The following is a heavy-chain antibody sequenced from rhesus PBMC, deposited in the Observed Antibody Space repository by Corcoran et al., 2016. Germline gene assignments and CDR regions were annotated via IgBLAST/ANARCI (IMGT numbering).Heavy chain of an antibody. V-gene: IGHV1-156*01. CDR3: AGIVGGSYFDY. CDR1: GYTFTELS. J-gene: IGHJ4*01. D-gene: IGHD1-44*02. Sequence: EVQLVQSGADVTKPGASVTVSCQVSGYTFTELSMHWVRQATGKGLEWMGGVDPVYGEIIHAEKFKGRVTMTEDTSTDTAYMELSSLRSEDTAVYYCAGIVGGSYFDYWGQGVLVTVSA. CDR2: VDPVYGEI.